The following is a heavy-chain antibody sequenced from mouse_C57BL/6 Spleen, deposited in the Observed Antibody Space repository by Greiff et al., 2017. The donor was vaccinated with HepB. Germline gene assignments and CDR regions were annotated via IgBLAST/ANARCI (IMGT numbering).Heavy chain of an antibody. CDR3: ASNYGSRGSWFAY. CDR1: GYTFTSYW. V-gene: IGHV1-69*01. D-gene: IGHD1-1*01. J-gene: IGHJ3*01. Sequence: VQLQQPGAELVMPGASVKLSCKASGYTFTSYWMHWVKQRPGQGLEWIGEIDPSDSYTNYNQKFKGKSTLTVDKSSSTAYMQLSSLTSEDSAVYYYASNYGSRGSWFAYWGQGTLVTVSA. CDR2: IDPSDSYT.